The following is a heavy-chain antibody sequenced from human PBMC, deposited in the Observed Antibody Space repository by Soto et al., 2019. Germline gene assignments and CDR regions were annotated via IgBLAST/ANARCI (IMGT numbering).Heavy chain of an antibody. V-gene: IGHV3-66*01. J-gene: IGHJ5*02. CDR2: IYSGGST. CDR3: ARDIGYGDLENPDTNWFDP. Sequence: GGSLRLSCAASGFTVSSNYMSWVRQAPGKGLEWVSVIYSGGSTYYADSVKGRFTISRDNSKNTLYLQMNSLRAEDTAVYYCARDIGYGDLENPDTNWFDPWGQGTLVTVSS. CDR1: GFTVSSNY. D-gene: IGHD4-17*01.